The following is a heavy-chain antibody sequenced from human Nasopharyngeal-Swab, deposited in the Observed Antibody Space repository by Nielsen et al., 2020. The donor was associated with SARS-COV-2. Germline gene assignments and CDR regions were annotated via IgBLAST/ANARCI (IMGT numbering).Heavy chain of an antibody. D-gene: IGHD4-11*01. CDR2: INPNSGGT. V-gene: IGHV1-2*02. CDR3: ARYSNYYYYYGMDV. CDR1: GYTFTGYY. Sequence: ASVKVSCKASGYTFTGYYMHWVRQAPGQGLVWMGWINPNSGGTNYAQKFQGRVTMTRDTSISTAYMELSRLRSDDTAVYYCARYSNYYYYYGMDVWGQGTTVTVSS. J-gene: IGHJ6*02.